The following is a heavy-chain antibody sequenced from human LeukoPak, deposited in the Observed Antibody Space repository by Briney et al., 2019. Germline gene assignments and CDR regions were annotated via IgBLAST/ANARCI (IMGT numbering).Heavy chain of an antibody. V-gene: IGHV3-30-3*01. Sequence: GGSLRLSCAASGFTFSSYAMHWVRQAPGKGLEWVAVISYGGSNKYYADSVKGRFTISRDNSKNTLYLQMNSLRAEDTAVYYCASLTMVRTRGFDYWGQGTLVTVSS. CDR1: GFTFSSYA. CDR2: ISYGGSNK. D-gene: IGHD3-10*01. CDR3: ASLTMVRTRGFDY. J-gene: IGHJ4*02.